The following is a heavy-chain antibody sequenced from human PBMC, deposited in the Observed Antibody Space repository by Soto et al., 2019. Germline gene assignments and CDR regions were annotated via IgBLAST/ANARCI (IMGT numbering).Heavy chain of an antibody. J-gene: IGHJ6*02. CDR1: GFTFSSYG. V-gene: IGHV3-30*18. CDR3: AKDQGRYCSSMDV. Sequence: GGSLRLSCAASGFTFSSYGMHWVRQAPGKGLEWVAVISYDGSNKYYADSVKGRFTISRDNSKNTLYLQMNSLRAEDTAVYYCAKDQGRYCSSMDVWGQGTTVTVSS. CDR2: ISYDGSNK. D-gene: IGHD2-2*01.